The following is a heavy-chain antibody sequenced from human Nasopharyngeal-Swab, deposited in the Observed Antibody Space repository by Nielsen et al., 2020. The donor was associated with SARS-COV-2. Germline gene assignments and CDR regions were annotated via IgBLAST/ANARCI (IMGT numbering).Heavy chain of an antibody. CDR1: GGSISRYY. CDR2: IYYSGST. CDR3: ARAVEDGSGWYWFDP. J-gene: IGHJ5*02. D-gene: IGHD6-19*01. V-gene: IGHV4-59*01. Sequence: SETLSLTCTVSGGSISRYYWSWIRQPPGKGLEWIGYIYYSGSTNYNPSLKSRVTISVDTSKNQFSLKLSSVTAADTAVYYCARAVEDGSGWYWFDPWGQGTLVTVSS.